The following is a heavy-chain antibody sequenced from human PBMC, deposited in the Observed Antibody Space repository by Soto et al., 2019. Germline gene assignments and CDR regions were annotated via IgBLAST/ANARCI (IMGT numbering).Heavy chain of an antibody. CDR2: ISGSGGST. CDR3: AKVRLPSMIVVVPFDY. Sequence: GGSLRLSCAASGFTFSSYAMSWVRQAPGKGLEWVSAISGSGGSTYYADSVKGRFTISRDNSKNTLYLQMNSLRAEDTAVYYCAKVRLPSMIVVVPFDYWGQGTLVTVSS. CDR1: GFTFSSYA. V-gene: IGHV3-23*01. J-gene: IGHJ4*02. D-gene: IGHD3-22*01.